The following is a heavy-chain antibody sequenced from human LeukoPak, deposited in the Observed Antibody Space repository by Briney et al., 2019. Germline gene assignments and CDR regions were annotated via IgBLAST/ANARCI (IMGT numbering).Heavy chain of an antibody. V-gene: IGHV3-20*04. CDR2: INWNGGST. J-gene: IGHJ4*02. CDR3: AKDRYQNYYDSSGYYSGH. Sequence: PGGSLRLSCAASGFTFDDYGMSWVRQAPGKGLEWVSGINWNGGSTGYADSVKGRFTISRDNSKNTLYLQMNSLRAEDTAVYYCAKDRYQNYYDSSGYYSGHWGQGTLVTVSS. CDR1: GFTFDDYG. D-gene: IGHD3-22*01.